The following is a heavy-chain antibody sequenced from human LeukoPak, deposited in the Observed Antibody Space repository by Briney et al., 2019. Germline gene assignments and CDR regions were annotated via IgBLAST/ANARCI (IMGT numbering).Heavy chain of an antibody. V-gene: IGHV3-21*01. CDR2: ISSSSGYI. J-gene: IGHJ3*01. Sequence: GGSLRLSCAASGFTFDDYSMNWVRQAPGKGLEWVSFISSSSGYILYADSMKGRFTISRDNAKNSLYLQMNSLRAEDTAIYYCTRDLRIAMIADAFDLWGQGTMVTVSS. CDR3: TRDLRIAMIADAFDL. D-gene: IGHD3-22*01. CDR1: GFTFDDYS.